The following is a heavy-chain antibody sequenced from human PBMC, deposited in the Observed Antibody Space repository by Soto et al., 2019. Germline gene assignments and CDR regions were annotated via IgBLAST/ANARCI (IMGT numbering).Heavy chain of an antibody. Sequence: GGSLRLSCAASGFTFSSYAMSWVRQAPGKGLEWVSAISGSGGSTYYADSVKGRFTISRDNSKNTLYLQMNSLRAEDTAVYYCAKLGGSGSSRMVDYYYYGMDVWGQGTTVTVSS. V-gene: IGHV3-23*01. J-gene: IGHJ6*02. CDR1: GFTFSSYA. D-gene: IGHD3-10*01. CDR3: AKLGGSGSSRMVDYYYYGMDV. CDR2: ISGSGGST.